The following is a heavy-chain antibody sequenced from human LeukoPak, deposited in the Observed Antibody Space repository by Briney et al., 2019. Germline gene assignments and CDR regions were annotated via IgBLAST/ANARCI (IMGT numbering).Heavy chain of an antibody. CDR2: IYWDDDK. CDR3: AQRRYISSWYKGLDAFDI. D-gene: IGHD6-13*01. V-gene: IGHV2-5*02. Sequence: SGPTLVKPTQTLTLTCTFSGFSLSTSGVGVGWIRQPPGKALEWLALIYWDDDKRYSPSLKSRLTITKDTSNNQVVLTMTNMDPVDTGTYYCAQRRYISSWYKGLDAFDIWGQGTMVTVSS. CDR1: GFSLSTSGVG. J-gene: IGHJ3*02.